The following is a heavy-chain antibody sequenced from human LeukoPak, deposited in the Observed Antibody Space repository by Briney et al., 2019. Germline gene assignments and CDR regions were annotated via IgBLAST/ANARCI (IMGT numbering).Heavy chain of an antibody. CDR3: ARILAVAGTDDY. CDR2: ISAYNGNT. V-gene: IGHV1-18*01. Sequence: ASVKVSCKASGYTFTSYGISWVRQAPGQGLEWMGWISAYNGNTNYAQKLQGRVTITADESTSTAYMELSSLRSEDTAVYYCARILAVAGTDDYWGQGTLVTVSS. D-gene: IGHD6-19*01. CDR1: GYTFTSYG. J-gene: IGHJ4*02.